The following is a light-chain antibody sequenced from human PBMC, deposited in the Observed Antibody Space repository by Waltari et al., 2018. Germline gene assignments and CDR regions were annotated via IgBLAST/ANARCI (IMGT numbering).Light chain of an antibody. Sequence: QSALTQPASVFGSPGQSITISCTGTSSDVGAYNYASWYQQHPGKAPKLMIYDVNNRPSGVSNRFSGSKSGNTASLTISGLQAEDEADYYCSSFTSSSTWVFGGGTKLTVL. CDR3: SSFTSSSTWV. CDR2: DVN. J-gene: IGLJ3*02. V-gene: IGLV2-14*03. CDR1: SSDVGAYNY.